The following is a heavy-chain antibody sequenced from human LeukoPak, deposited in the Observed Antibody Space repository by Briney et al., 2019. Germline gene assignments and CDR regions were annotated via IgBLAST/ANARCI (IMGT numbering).Heavy chain of an antibody. CDR2: MSSSGIS. D-gene: IGHD5-24*01. CDR1: NGSISSDTYF. V-gene: IGHV4-61*02. Sequence: PSETLSLTCTVSNGSISSDTYFWSWIRQPAGKGLEWIGRMSSSGISTYSPPLKSRVTISIDTSKNQFSLKLSSVTAADTAVYYCARVGWSFGYTSWYFDPWGRGTLVTVSS. J-gene: IGHJ2*01. CDR3: ARVGWSFGYTSWYFDP.